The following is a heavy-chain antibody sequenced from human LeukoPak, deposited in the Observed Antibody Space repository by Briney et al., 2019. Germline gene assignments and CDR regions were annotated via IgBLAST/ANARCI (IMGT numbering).Heavy chain of an antibody. V-gene: IGHV3-23*01. CDR2: ISGSGGST. D-gene: IGHD3-10*01. CDR3: AKGSELLWFGELWFDP. CDR1: GFTFNSYA. J-gene: IGHJ5*02. Sequence: GGSLRLSCAASGFTFNSYAMYWVRQAPGKGLEWVSAISGSGGSTYYADSVKGRFTISRDNSKNTLYLQMNSLRAEDTAVYYCAKGSELLWFGELWFDPWGQGTLVTVSS.